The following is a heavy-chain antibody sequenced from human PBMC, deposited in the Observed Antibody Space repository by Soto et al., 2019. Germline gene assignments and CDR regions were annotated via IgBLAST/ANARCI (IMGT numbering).Heavy chain of an antibody. D-gene: IGHD3-10*01. CDR3: ARELRGFGELLNWFDP. V-gene: IGHV1-3*01. Sequence: GASVKVSCKASGYTFTSYAMHWVRQAPGQRLEWMGWINAGNGNTKYSQKFQGRVTITRDTSASTAYMELSSLRSEDTAVYYCARELRGFGELLNWFDPWGQGTLVTVSS. J-gene: IGHJ5*02. CDR2: INAGNGNT. CDR1: GYTFTSYA.